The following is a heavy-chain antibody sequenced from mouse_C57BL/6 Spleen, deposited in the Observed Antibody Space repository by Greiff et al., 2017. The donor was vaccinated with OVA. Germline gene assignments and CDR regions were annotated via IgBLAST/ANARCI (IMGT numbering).Heavy chain of an antibody. CDR1: GYTFTSYW. CDR3: ARGDYGSSYVGY. Sequence: VQLQQPGAELVKPGASVKLSCKASGYTFTSYWMHWVKQRPGQGLEWIGMIHPNSGSTNYNEKFKSKATLTVDKSSSTAYMQLSSLTSEDSAVYYCARGDYGSSYVGYWGQGTTLTVSS. V-gene: IGHV1-64*01. CDR2: IHPNSGST. J-gene: IGHJ2*01. D-gene: IGHD1-1*01.